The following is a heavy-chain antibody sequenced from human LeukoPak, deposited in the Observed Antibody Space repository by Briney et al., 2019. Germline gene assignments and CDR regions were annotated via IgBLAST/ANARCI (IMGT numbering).Heavy chain of an antibody. V-gene: IGHV3-21*04. CDR2: ISSSSSYI. J-gene: IGHJ4*02. Sequence: GGSLRLSCAASGLTFSSYSMNWVRQAPGKGLEWVSSISSSSSYIYYADSVKGRFTISRDNAKNSLYLQMNSLRAEDTALYYCAKVSDISVAAYFDYWGQGTLVTVSS. CDR1: GLTFSSYS. D-gene: IGHD6-19*01. CDR3: AKVSDISVAAYFDY.